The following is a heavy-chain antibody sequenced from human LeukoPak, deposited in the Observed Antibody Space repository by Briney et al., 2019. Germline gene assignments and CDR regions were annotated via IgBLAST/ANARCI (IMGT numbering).Heavy chain of an antibody. J-gene: IGHJ4*02. Sequence: GGSLRLSCAASGFTFSSYWMNWVRQAPGKGLEWVANINGDGRDKYYVGSVRVRFTISRDNADNALYLQMNSLRGDDTALYYCARGVDSAIDWWGQGTLVTVSS. CDR1: GFTFSSYW. CDR3: ARGVDSAIDW. CDR2: INGDGRDK. D-gene: IGHD3-9*01. V-gene: IGHV3-7*01.